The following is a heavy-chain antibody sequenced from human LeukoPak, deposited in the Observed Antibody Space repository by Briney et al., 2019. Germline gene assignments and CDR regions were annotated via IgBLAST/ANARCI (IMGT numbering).Heavy chain of an antibody. CDR2: INPNSGGT. D-gene: IGHD3-22*01. V-gene: IGHV1-2*04. Sequence: ASVNVSCKASGYTFTSYDINWVRQAPGQGLEWMGWINPNSGGTNYAQKFQGWVTMTRDTSISTAYMELSRLRSDDTAVYYCARSRSHYDSSGYSTVDAFDIWGQGTMVTVSS. CDR3: ARSRSHYDSSGYSTVDAFDI. J-gene: IGHJ3*02. CDR1: GYTFTSYD.